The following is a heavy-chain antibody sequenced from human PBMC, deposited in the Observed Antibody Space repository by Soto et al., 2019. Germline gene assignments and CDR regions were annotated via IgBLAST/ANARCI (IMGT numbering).Heavy chain of an antibody. CDR1: GFTFSNYA. CDR2: VSARGDST. Sequence: EVQVLESGGGLVQPGGSLRLSCAASGFTFSNYATAWVRQAPGKGLEWVSCVSARGDSTDYAESVKGRFSISRDNSKNSLYLQMTSLRAEDTAVYYCANRTLTPPFPFDFWGPGTLVTVSS. CDR3: ANRTLTPPFPFDF. J-gene: IGHJ4*02. V-gene: IGHV3-23*01.